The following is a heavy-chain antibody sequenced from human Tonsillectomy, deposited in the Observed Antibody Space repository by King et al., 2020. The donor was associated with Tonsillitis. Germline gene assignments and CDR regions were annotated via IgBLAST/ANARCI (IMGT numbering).Heavy chain of an antibody. CDR3: VRGATNYYDSSGYRSPWDY. V-gene: IGHV4-39*01. CDR2: IYYSGST. D-gene: IGHD3-22*01. J-gene: IGHJ4*02. CDR1: GGSISSSSYY. Sequence: QLQESGPGLVKPSETLSLTCTVSGGSISSSSYYWGWIRQPPGKGLEWIGGIYYSGSTYYNPSLKSRVTISVDTSKNQFSLKLSSVTAADTAVYYCVRGATNYYDSSGYRSPWDYWGQGTLVTVSS.